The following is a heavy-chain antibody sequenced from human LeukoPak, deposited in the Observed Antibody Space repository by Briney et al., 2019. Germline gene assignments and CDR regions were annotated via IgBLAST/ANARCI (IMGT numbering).Heavy chain of an antibody. Sequence: GGSLRLSCAASGFTFSSYEMNWVRQAPGKGLERVSYISSSCSTIYYADSVKGRFTISRDNAKNSLYLQMNSLRAEDTAVYYCASPSLGIAVAGLDYWGQGTLVTVSS. V-gene: IGHV3-48*03. CDR2: ISSSCSTI. J-gene: IGHJ4*02. D-gene: IGHD6-19*01. CDR1: GFTFSSYE. CDR3: ASPSLGIAVAGLDY.